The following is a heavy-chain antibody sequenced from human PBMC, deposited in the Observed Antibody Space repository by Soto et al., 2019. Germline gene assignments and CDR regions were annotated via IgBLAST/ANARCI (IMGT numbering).Heavy chain of an antibody. J-gene: IGHJ4*02. Sequence: SETLSLTCTVFGGSISRGGYYWSWIRQHPGKGLEWIGYIYYSGSTYYNASLKSRVTISVDTSKNQFSLTLTSVTAADTAVYYCASPSAGYYYDSSGYYFDYWGQGTLVTVSS. D-gene: IGHD3-22*01. CDR1: GGSISRGGYY. CDR2: IYYSGST. V-gene: IGHV4-31*03. CDR3: ASPSAGYYYDSSGYYFDY.